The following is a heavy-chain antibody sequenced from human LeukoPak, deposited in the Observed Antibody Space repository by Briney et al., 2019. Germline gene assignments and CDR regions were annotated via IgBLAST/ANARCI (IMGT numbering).Heavy chain of an antibody. V-gene: IGHV3-48*03. Sequence: GRSLRLSCAASGFTFSSYEMNWVRQAPGKGLEWVSFISSSGSAIHYADSVRGRFTISRDNAKNSLYLQMSRLRAEDTAVYYCAREKLSFFDSSGYFDYWGQGTLVTVSS. D-gene: IGHD3-22*01. CDR2: ISSSGSAI. CDR1: GFTFSSYE. J-gene: IGHJ4*02. CDR3: AREKLSFFDSSGYFDY.